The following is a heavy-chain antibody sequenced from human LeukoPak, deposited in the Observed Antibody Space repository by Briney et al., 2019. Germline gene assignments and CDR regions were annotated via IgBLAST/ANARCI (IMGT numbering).Heavy chain of an antibody. CDR2: INPNSGNT. CDR1: EYTFTNYD. CDR3: ARSLGTYWGKDFLNWFDP. V-gene: IGHV1-8*01. D-gene: IGHD3-16*01. J-gene: IGHJ5*02. Sequence: GASVKVSCKASEYTFTNYDINWVRQATGQGLEWMGWINPNSGNTGYRQRFQGRVTMTRNTSLSTAYMELTSLKSEDTAVYYCARSLGTYWGKDFLNWFDPWGQEPWSPSLQ.